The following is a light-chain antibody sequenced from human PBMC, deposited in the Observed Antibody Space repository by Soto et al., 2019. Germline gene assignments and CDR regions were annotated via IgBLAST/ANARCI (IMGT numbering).Light chain of an antibody. J-gene: IGLJ3*02. V-gene: IGLV2-14*01. CDR2: GVS. CDR3: SSSTSSNTLV. Sequence: QAVVTQPASVSASPGQSITISCTGGKNDIGSSDYVSWYQQHPGKAPKLIIYGVSNRPSGTSDRFSGSKSGNTASLTISGLQADDEADYYCSSSTSSNTLVFGGGTKVTVL. CDR1: KNDIGSSDY.